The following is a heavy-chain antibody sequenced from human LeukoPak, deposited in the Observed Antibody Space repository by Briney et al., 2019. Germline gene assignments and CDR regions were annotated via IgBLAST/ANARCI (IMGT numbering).Heavy chain of an antibody. D-gene: IGHD5-24*01. Sequence: SETLSLTYTVSGGSITNYYWNWIRQPPGKDLEWIGCVSYSGRTHYSSALKSRVTISVDTSKNQFSLNLRSVTAADTAVYYCARPGRQDAYNGHYWYFDLWGRGTLVTVSS. CDR1: GGSITNYY. V-gene: IGHV4-59*01. CDR2: VSYSGRT. CDR3: ARPGRQDAYNGHYWYFDL. J-gene: IGHJ2*01.